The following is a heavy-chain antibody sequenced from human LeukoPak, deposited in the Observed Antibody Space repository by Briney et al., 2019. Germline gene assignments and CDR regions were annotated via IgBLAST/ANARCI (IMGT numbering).Heavy chain of an antibody. CDR1: GGSISSGPYY. J-gene: IGHJ4*02. CDR3: ARIDSSVAY. CDR2: IYYSGST. D-gene: IGHD6-25*01. V-gene: IGHV4-39*07. Sequence: SETLSLTCTVSGGSISSGPYYWSWIRQPPGKGLEWIGSIYYSGSTYYNPSLKSRVTISVDTSKNQFSLKLSSVTAADTAVYYCARIDSSVAYWGQGTLVTVSS.